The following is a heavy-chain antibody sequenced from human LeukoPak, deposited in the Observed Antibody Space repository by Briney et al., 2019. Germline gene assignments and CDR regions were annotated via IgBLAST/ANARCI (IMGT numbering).Heavy chain of an antibody. D-gene: IGHD5-18*01. V-gene: IGHV3-30-3*01. Sequence: PGRSLRLSCAASGFTFSSYAMHWVRQAPGKVLEWVAVISYDGSNKYYADSVKGRFTISRDNSKNALYLQMNSLRAEDTAVYYCARQIQLWRQDFDYWGQGTLVTVSS. J-gene: IGHJ4*02. CDR3: ARQIQLWRQDFDY. CDR1: GFTFSSYA. CDR2: ISYDGSNK.